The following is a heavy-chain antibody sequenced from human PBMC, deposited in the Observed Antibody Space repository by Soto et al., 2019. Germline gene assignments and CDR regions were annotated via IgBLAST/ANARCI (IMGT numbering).Heavy chain of an antibody. Sequence: ASVKVSCKASGYTFTSYGISWVLQAPGQGLEWMGWISAYNGNTNYAQKLQGRVTMTTDTSTSTAYMELRSLRSDDTAVYYCARDCSGGSCSPINWFDPWGQGTLVTVSS. D-gene: IGHD2-15*01. CDR2: ISAYNGNT. V-gene: IGHV1-18*01. CDR1: GYTFTSYG. J-gene: IGHJ5*02. CDR3: ARDCSGGSCSPINWFDP.